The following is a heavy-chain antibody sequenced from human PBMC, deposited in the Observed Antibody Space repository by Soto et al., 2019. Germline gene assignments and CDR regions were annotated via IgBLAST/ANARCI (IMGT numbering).Heavy chain of an antibody. Sequence: QVQLVQSGAEVKKPGASVKVSCKSSGYRFETYAMNWVRQAPGQGLEWMGWTSSYNIDTFYPDKFQDRVSMTTDTSTGTAYMELRSLSSDDTAVYYCARGHGVIIGAMDVWGQGAAVTVSS. CDR3: ARGHGVIIGAMDV. J-gene: IGHJ6*02. CDR2: TSSYNIDT. D-gene: IGHD3-3*01. V-gene: IGHV1-18*01. CDR1: GYRFETYA.